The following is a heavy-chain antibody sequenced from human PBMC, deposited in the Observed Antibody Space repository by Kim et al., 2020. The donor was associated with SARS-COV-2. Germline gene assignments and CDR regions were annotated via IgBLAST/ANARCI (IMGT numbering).Heavy chain of an antibody. J-gene: IGHJ6*02. CDR1: GFTFSSYS. CDR3: ARDHPSEVFGVVSWLNYYYYGMDV. CDR2: ISSSSSYI. Sequence: GGSLRLSCAASGFTFSSYSMNWVRQAPGKGLEWVSSISSSSSYIYYADSVKGRFTISRDNAKNSLYLQMNSLRAEDTAVYYCARDHPSEVFGVVSWLNYYYYGMDVWGQGTTVTVSS. V-gene: IGHV3-21*01. D-gene: IGHD3-3*01.